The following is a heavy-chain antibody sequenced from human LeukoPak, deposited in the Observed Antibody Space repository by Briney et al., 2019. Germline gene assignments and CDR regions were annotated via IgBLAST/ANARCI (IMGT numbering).Heavy chain of an antibody. Sequence: GASLRLSCAASGFIVSSKYMSWVRQAPGKGLEWVSVIYSGGSTYYAASVEGRFTISRDNSKNTVYLQMNSLRVEDTAVYYCARAGPIDYWGQGTLVTVSS. CDR2: IYSGGST. J-gene: IGHJ4*02. CDR3: ARAGPIDY. V-gene: IGHV3-53*01. CDR1: GFIVSSKY.